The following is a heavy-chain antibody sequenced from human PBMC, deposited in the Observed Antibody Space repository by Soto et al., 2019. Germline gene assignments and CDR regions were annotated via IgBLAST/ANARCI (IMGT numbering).Heavy chain of an antibody. CDR1: GGYISSYY. Sequence: SETMSVTCTVSGGYISSYYWSWIRQPPGKGLEWIGYIYYSGSTNYNPSLKSRVTISVDTSKNQFSLKLSSVTAADTAVYYCARSWANDAFDIWGQGTMVTVSS. CDR2: IYYSGST. CDR3: ARSWANDAFDI. V-gene: IGHV4-59*01. J-gene: IGHJ3*02. D-gene: IGHD6-13*01.